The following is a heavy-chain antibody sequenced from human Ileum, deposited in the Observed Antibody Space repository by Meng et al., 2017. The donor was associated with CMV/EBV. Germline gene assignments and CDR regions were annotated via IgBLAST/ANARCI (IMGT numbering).Heavy chain of an antibody. V-gene: IGHV3-33*06. CDR2: IWGGGSNK. D-gene: IGHD1-26*01. CDR1: GFIFSSYG. CDR3: AKGGSGSYDWFDP. Sequence: CGASGFIFSSYGMHWVRQAPGKGLEWVAVIWGGGSNKYYADSVKGRFTISRDDSKNTLYLQMNSLRPEDTAVYYCAKGGSGSYDWFDPWGQGTLVTVSS. J-gene: IGHJ5*02.